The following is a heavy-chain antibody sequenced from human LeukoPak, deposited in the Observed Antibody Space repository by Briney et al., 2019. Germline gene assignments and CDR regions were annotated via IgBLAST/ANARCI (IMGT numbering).Heavy chain of an antibody. Sequence: GGSLRLSCAASGFTFSSYSMNWVRQAPGKGLEWVSYISSSSSYIYYADSVKGRFTISRDNAKNSLYLQMNSLRAEDTAVYYCARDTHRPSDWSLWYYYGMDVRGQGTTVTVSS. CDR3: ARDTHRPSDWSLWYYYGMDV. CDR1: GFTFSSYS. J-gene: IGHJ6*02. D-gene: IGHD3-9*01. V-gene: IGHV3-21*01. CDR2: ISSSSSYI.